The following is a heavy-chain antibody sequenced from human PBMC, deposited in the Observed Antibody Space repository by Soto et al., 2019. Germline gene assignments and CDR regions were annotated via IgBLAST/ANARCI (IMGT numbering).Heavy chain of an antibody. V-gene: IGHV1-69*02. D-gene: IGHD4-17*01. Sequence: QVQLVQSGAEVKKPGSSVKVSCKASGGTFSSYTISWVRQAPGQGLEWMGRIIPILGIAKYAQKFQGRVTITAEKSTSTDYMELSSLRSEDTDVYYCARAGGYGDLDYWGQGTLVTVTS. J-gene: IGHJ4*02. CDR3: ARAGGYGDLDY. CDR2: IIPILGIA. CDR1: GGTFSSYT.